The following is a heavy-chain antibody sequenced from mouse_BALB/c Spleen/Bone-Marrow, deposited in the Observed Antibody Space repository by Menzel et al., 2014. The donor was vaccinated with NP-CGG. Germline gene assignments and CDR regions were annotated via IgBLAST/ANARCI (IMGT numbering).Heavy chain of an antibody. CDR2: ISSGSSTI. V-gene: IGHV5-17*02. J-gene: IGHJ2*01. D-gene: IGHD4-1*01. CDR1: GFTFSSFG. CDR3: TRGGNWDDFDY. Sequence: DVKLVESGGGLVQPGGSRKLSCAASGFTFSSFGMHWVRQAPEKGLEWVAYISSGSSTIFYADTVKGRFTVSIDNPKNTLFLQMPSLRSEDTAMYYCTRGGNWDDFDYWGQGTTLTASS.